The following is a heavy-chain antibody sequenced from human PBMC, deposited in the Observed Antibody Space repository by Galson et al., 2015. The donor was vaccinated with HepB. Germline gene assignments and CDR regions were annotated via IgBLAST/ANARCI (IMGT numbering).Heavy chain of an antibody. V-gene: IGHV3-21*04. CDR3: ARDRTFDY. J-gene: IGHJ4*02. Sequence: SLRLSCAASGFTFSSYSMNWVRQAPGKGLEWVSSISSSSSYIYYADSVKGRFTISRDNSKNTLYLQMNSLRAEDTAVYYCARDRTFDYWGQGTLVTVSS. CDR1: GFTFSSYS. CDR2: ISSSSSYI.